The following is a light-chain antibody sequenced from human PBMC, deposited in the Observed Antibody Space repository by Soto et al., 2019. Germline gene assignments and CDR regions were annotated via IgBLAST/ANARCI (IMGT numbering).Light chain of an antibody. CDR1: QNINSY. Sequence: DIQMTQSPASLSASVGDRVTITCRASQNINSYLHWYQQKPGKAPNLLIYAASTLQSGVPSTFSGSGCGTDFTLALNSLQPEDCATYYCQQGYSCPWTLGQGTQVEIK. J-gene: IGKJ1*01. CDR3: QQGYSCPWT. CDR2: AAS. V-gene: IGKV1-39*01.